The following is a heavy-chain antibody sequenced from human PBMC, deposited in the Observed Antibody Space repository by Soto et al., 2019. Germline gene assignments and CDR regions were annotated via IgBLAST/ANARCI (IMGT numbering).Heavy chain of an antibody. J-gene: IGHJ5*02. CDR1: GFTFSSYA. V-gene: IGHV3-23*01. CDR2: ISGSGGST. D-gene: IGHD6-13*01. Sequence: EVQLLESGGGLVQPGGSLRLSCAASGFTFSSYAMSWVRQAPGKGLEWVSAISGSGGSTYYADSVKGRFTISRDNSKNTLYLQMNSLRAEDTAVYYCAKDLALGVYSSSWYNNWFDPWGQGTLVTVSS. CDR3: AKDLALGVYSSSWYNNWFDP.